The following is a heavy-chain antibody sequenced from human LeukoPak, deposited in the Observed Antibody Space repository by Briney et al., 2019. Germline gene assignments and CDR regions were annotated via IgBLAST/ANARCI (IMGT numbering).Heavy chain of an antibody. V-gene: IGHV1-2*02. CDR2: INPHSGGT. D-gene: IGHD3-9*01. Sequence: ASVKVSCKASGYTFTTYAMNWVRQAPGQGLEWMGWINPHSGGTDHAQKFQGRVTMTRDTSISTAYMELSRLRSDDTAVYYCARGYDILTGYYNSDYWGQGALVTVSS. J-gene: IGHJ4*02. CDR3: ARGYDILTGYYNSDY. CDR1: GYTFTTYA.